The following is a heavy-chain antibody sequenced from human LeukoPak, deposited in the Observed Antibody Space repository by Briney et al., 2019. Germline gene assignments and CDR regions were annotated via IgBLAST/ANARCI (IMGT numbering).Heavy chain of an antibody. Sequence: RGESLKISCKHSEYSFPNYCIGWVRQMPGKGLEWMGIIYPGDSDTRYSPSFRGQVTISADKSISTAYLQWSSLEASDTAIYYCARSTHYDIHALHYWGQGTLVTVSS. V-gene: IGHV5-51*01. CDR2: IYPGDSDT. J-gene: IGHJ4*02. CDR3: ARSTHYDIHALHY. CDR1: EYSFPNYC. D-gene: IGHD3-9*01.